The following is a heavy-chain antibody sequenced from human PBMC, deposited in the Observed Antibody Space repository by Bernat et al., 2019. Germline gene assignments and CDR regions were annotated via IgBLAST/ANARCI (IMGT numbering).Heavy chain of an antibody. CDR2: ISGSGGST. CDR3: AKDIGYGDYDSILPYGMDV. D-gene: IGHD4-17*01. V-gene: IGHV3-23*01. J-gene: IGHJ6*02. CDR1: GFTFSSYA. Sequence: EVQLLESGGGLVQPGGSLRLSCAASGFTFSSYAMSWVRQAPGKGLEWVSAISGSGGSTYYADSVKGRFTISRDNSKNTLYLQMNSLRAEDTAVYYCAKDIGYGDYDSILPYGMDVWGQGTTVTVSS.